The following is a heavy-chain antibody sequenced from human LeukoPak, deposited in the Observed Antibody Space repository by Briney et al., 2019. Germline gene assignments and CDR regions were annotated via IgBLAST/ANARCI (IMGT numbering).Heavy chain of an antibody. CDR2: INQRGGRT. CDR1: VYTFTRYY. CDR3: ARGMTTVTTGAALIFGY. D-gene: IGHD4-17*01. J-gene: IGHJ4*02. Sequence: GASVKVSCKASVYTFTRYYIHGVGQAPGQGLEWMGIINQRGGRTSYEQKFQGRVTMTRDTSTSTVYMELRSLRSEATAVYYCARGMTTVTTGAALIFGYWGQGTLVTVS. V-gene: IGHV1-46*01.